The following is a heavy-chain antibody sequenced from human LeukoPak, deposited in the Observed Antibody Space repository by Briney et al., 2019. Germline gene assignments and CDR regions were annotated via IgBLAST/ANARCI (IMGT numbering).Heavy chain of an antibody. Sequence: GASVKISCKASGYTFTGYYMHWVRQAPGQGLECRGWINPNSGGTNYAQKFQGRVTMTRDTSTSTAYTELRRLRSHNTSVYYRARSGPRDGYNRAIGYWGQGTLVTVSS. CDR3: ARSGPRDGYNRAIGY. D-gene: IGHD5-24*01. V-gene: IGHV1-2*02. CDR2: INPNSGGT. CDR1: GYTFTGYY. J-gene: IGHJ4*02.